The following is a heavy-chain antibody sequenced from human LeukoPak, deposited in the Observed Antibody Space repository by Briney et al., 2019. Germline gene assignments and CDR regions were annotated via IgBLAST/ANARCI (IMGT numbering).Heavy chain of an antibody. J-gene: IGHJ4*02. D-gene: IGHD3-22*01. Sequence: GASVTVSCTASGYTFTSYGISWVRQAPGRGLEWMGWISAYNGNTNYAQKLQGRVTMTTDTSTSTAYMELRSLRSDDTAVYYCARGNYYDSSGYYDWGQGTLVTVSS. CDR1: GYTFTSYG. V-gene: IGHV1-18*01. CDR3: ARGNYYDSSGYYD. CDR2: ISAYNGNT.